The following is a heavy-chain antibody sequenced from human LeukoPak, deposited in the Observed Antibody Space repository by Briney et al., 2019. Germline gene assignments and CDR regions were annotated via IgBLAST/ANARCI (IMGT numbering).Heavy chain of an antibody. Sequence: GGSLRLSCAASGFTFSSYEMNWVRQAPGKGLEWISYISSDGNTIYYADSVKGRFTISRDNAKNSLYLQMNSLRAEDTAVYYCTRAKPPYCRGGSCRTPGAFDIWGQGTMVTVSS. V-gene: IGHV3-48*03. CDR1: GFTFSSYE. D-gene: IGHD2-15*01. CDR3: TRAKPPYCRGGSCRTPGAFDI. CDR2: ISSDGNTI. J-gene: IGHJ3*02.